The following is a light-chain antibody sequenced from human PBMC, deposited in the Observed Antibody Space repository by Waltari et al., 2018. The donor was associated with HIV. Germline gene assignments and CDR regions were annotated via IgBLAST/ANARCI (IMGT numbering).Light chain of an antibody. J-gene: IGKJ1*01. CDR1: QSISTW. Sequence: DIQMTQSPSTLSASVGDRVTISCRASQSISTWLSWYQQKPGKAPKLLIHKASSLEPGVSYRFSGSGSGTEFVLTISRLRTEDFATYYCLQYSDHSWTFGQGTKV. V-gene: IGKV1-5*03. CDR3: LQYSDHSWT. CDR2: KAS.